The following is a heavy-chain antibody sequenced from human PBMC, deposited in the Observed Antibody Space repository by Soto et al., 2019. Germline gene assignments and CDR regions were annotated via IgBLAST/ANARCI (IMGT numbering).Heavy chain of an antibody. J-gene: IGHJ4*02. D-gene: IGHD2-8*01. Sequence: QGQLVESGGGVVQPGRSLRLSCVASEFMFSSYGMHWVRQAPGKGLEWVAVIPNGGGNEQYVDSVKGRFTISRDDSKNTLYLQMNSLRVGDTAVYYCAQDRGATVELYYSATDVWGQGTPVIVSS. V-gene: IGHV3-30*18. CDR2: IPNGGGNE. CDR1: EFMFSSYG. CDR3: AQDRGATVELYYSATDV.